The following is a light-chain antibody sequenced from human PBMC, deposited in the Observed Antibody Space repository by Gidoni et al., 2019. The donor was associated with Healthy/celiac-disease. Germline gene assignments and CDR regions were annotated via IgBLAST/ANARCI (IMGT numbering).Light chain of an antibody. CDR1: QSISSY. Sequence: DIQMTQSPSSLSASVGDRVTITCRASQSISSYLNWYQQKPGKAPKLLIYAASSLQSGVPSRLSGSGSGTDFTLTISSLQPEDFATYDCQQSYSTRWTFGQGTKVEIK. CDR2: AAS. V-gene: IGKV1-39*01. J-gene: IGKJ1*01. CDR3: QQSYSTRWT.